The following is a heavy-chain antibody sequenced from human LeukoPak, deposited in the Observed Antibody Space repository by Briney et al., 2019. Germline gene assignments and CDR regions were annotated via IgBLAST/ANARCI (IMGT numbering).Heavy chain of an antibody. CDR1: GGTFRSFA. D-gene: IGHD3-22*01. Sequence: ASVKVSCKASGGTFRSFAISWVRQAPGQGLEWMGGIIPIFRTANYAQKFQGRVTITADESTSTAYMELRSLRSEDTAVYYCARALRYYSDSSGYAFDYWGQGTLVTVSS. V-gene: IGHV1-69*01. J-gene: IGHJ4*02. CDR2: IIPIFRTA. CDR3: ARALRYYSDSSGYAFDY.